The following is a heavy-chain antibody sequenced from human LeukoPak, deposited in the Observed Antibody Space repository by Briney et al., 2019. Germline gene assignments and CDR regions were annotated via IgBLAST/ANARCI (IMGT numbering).Heavy chain of an antibody. J-gene: IGHJ1*01. Sequence: PGGSLRLSCVSSGFTFSSYEMNWVRQAPGKGLEWVAYISNIVSTTYYADSVKGRFTISRDNAKNSLYLQMNSLRAEDTAVYYCASLTYYFDSSGYYPGYFQHWGQGTLVTVSS. CDR1: GFTFSSYE. D-gene: IGHD3-22*01. V-gene: IGHV3-48*03. CDR2: ISNIVSTT. CDR3: ASLTYYFDSSGYYPGYFQH.